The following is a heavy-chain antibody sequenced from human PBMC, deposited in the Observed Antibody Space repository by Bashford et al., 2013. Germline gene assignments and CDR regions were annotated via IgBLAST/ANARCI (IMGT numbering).Heavy chain of an antibody. Sequence: GGSLRLSCAASGFTFIKYSMSWVRQAPGKGLEWVSSISSSSVYIHYADSVKGRFTISRDNVQKSLYLEMNSLRAEDTAVYYCARGSRPSYSSGYYFGLFYYYLSDVWAKGPRSPSP. CDR1: GFTFIKYS. D-gene: IGHD3-22*01. J-gene: IGHJ6*03. CDR3: ARGSRPSYSSGYYFGLFYYYLSDV. CDR2: ISSSSVYI. V-gene: IGHV3-21*01.